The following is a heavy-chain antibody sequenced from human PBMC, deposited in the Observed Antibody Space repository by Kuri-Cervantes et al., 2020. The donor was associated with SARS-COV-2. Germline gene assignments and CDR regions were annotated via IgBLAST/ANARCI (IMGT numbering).Heavy chain of an antibody. CDR1: GFTFSNYA. D-gene: IGHD6-19*01. CDR2: ISGSGGST. Sequence: GGSLRLSCAASGFTFSNYAMSWVRQAPGKGLEWVSAISGSGGSTYYADSVKGRFTISRDNSKNTLYLQMNSLRAEDTAVYYCAKDRLTVAGWGRPDPLYYFDYWGQGALVNVSS. J-gene: IGHJ4*02. CDR3: AKDRLTVAGWGRPDPLYYFDY. V-gene: IGHV3-23*01.